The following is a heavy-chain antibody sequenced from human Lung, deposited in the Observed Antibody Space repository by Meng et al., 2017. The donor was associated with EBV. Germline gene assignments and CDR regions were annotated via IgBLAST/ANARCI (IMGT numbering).Heavy chain of an antibody. Sequence: VPSGCELQRPRAEVQVSIKALVCHIINNAMNAGHQTPGQGLEWMGWINTNTENPYYAHDFTVRFVSSLNITVSTSYLQISVLKAENTPLYYGARGSGNGGRTTSSAFDYWGQGSLVTVSS. D-gene: IGHD4-23*01. CDR1: VCHIINNA. CDR2: INTNTENP. CDR3: ARGSGNGGRTTSSAFDY. J-gene: IGHJ4*02. V-gene: IGHV7-4-1*02.